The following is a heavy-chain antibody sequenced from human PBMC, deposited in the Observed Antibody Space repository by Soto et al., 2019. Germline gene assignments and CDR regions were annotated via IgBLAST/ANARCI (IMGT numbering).Heavy chain of an antibody. V-gene: IGHV3-30-3*01. Sequence: LRLSFAASGLTFLTSAMHWVRQAPGKGLEWVAFISYDGSLKYYAASVKGRFTISRDNSKNTLHLQMDSLRPEDTALYYCVREDVAERPPPYYYYGMDVWGRGTTVTVSS. CDR3: VREDVAERPPPYYYYGMDV. CDR2: ISYDGSLK. J-gene: IGHJ6*02. D-gene: IGHD6-6*01. CDR1: GLTFLTSA.